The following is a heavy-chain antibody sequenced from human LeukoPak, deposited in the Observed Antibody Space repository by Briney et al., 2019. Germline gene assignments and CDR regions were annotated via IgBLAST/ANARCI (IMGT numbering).Heavy chain of an antibody. CDR3: ARGGGLDV. CDR2: IKQDGSEK. J-gene: IGHJ6*02. CDR1: GLTLSNYW. D-gene: IGHD3-16*01. V-gene: IGHV3-7*03. Sequence: GSLRLSCTASGLTLSNYWMIWVRQAPGKGLQWVAKIKQDGSEKYYVDSVKGRFTISRDNAKNSLYLQMSNLRAEDTAVYFCARGGGLDVWGQGATVTVSS.